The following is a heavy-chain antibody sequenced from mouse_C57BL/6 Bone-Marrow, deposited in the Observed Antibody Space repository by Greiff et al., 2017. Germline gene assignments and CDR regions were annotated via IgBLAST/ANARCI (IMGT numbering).Heavy chain of an antibody. J-gene: IGHJ2*01. CDR2: INPSSGYT. V-gene: IGHV1-4*01. D-gene: IGHD4-1*01. CDR3: ARYRQLTGKGY. CDR1: GYTFTSYR. Sequence: QVQLQQSGAELARPGASVKMSCKASGYTFTSYRMHWVKQRPGQGLEWIGYINPSSGYTKYNQKFKDKATLTADKSSSTAYMQLSSLTSEDSAVYYCARYRQLTGKGYWGQGTTLTVSA.